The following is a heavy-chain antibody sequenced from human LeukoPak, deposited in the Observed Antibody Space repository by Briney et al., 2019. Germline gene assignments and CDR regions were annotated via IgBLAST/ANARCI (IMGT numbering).Heavy chain of an antibody. J-gene: IGHJ3*02. Sequence: SETLSLTCTVSGGSIIYYYWTWIRQPPGKGLEWIGYIYYSGSTTYNPSFKSRVTISVDSSKNQFSLRLSSVTAADTAVYYCARGLPQYSGGDDAFDIWGQGTMVSVSS. CDR2: IYYSGST. V-gene: IGHV4-59*01. D-gene: IGHD6-19*01. CDR3: ARGLPQYSGGDDAFDI. CDR1: GGSIIYYY.